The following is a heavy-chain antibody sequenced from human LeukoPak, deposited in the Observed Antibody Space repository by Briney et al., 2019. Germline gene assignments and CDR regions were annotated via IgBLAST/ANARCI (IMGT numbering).Heavy chain of an antibody. J-gene: IGHJ6*02. CDR3: ARDAPVVAATYYYYYHGMDV. CDR1: GFTFSSYS. D-gene: IGHD2-15*01. V-gene: IGHV3-21*01. CDR2: ISSSSSYI. Sequence: PGGSLRLSCAASGFTFSSYSMNWVRQAPGKGLEWVSSISSSSSYIYYADSVKGRFTISRDNAKNSLYLQMNSLRAEDTAVYYCARDAPVVAATYYYYYHGMDVWGQGTTVTVSS.